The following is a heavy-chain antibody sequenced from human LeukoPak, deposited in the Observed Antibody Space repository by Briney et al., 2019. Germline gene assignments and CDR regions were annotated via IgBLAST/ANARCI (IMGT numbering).Heavy chain of an antibody. V-gene: IGHV5-51*01. J-gene: IGHJ4*02. CDR3: ARVSGAGSYYGVFDY. D-gene: IGHD3-10*01. CDR2: VYPGDSDS. CDR1: GYTFTNYW. Sequence: GESLKISCKGSGYTFTNYWIVWVRQIPGKGLEWMGIVYPGDSDSRYSPSFQGQVTISADKSISTAYLQWSSLKASDTAMYYCARVSGAGSYYGVFDYWGQGTLVTVSS.